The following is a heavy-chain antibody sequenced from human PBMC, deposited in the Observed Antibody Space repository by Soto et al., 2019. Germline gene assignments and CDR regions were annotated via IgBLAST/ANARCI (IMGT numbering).Heavy chain of an antibody. CDR1: GYTFTSYG. CDR3: ARDRPGLKQWLVLGY. Sequence: VASVKVSCKASGYTFTSYGISWVRQAPGQGLEWMGWISAYNGNTNYAQKLQGRVTITTDTSTSTAYMELRSLRSDDTAVYYCARDRPGLKQWLVLGYWGQGTLVTVSS. D-gene: IGHD6-19*01. CDR2: ISAYNGNT. V-gene: IGHV1-18*01. J-gene: IGHJ4*02.